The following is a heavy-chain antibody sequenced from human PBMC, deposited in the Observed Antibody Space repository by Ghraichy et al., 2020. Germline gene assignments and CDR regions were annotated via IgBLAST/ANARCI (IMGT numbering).Heavy chain of an antibody. CDR1: GGSVSSGSYY. CDR3: ARLVRGGVIDLNWFDP. D-gene: IGHD3-16*02. Sequence: SETLSLTCTVSGGSVSSGSYYWSWIRQPPGKGLEWIGYIYYSGSTKYNPSLKSRVTISLDTSKNQFSLKLSSVTAADTAVYYCARLVRGGVIDLNWFDPWGQGTLVTVSS. V-gene: IGHV4-61*01. CDR2: IYYSGST. J-gene: IGHJ5*02.